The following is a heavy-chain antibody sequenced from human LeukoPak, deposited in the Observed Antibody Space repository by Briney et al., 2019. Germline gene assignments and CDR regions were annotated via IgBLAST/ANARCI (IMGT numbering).Heavy chain of an antibody. CDR1: GFTFSRYA. J-gene: IGHJ4*02. Sequence: PGGSLRLSCGASGFTFSRYAMSWVRQAPGKGLQWVSQIDGSGGAIYYADSVRGRFTISRDNSKNTLFLEMNSLRAEDTAVYYCAKDSEGWLEVNYFDYWGQGTLVTVSS. CDR3: AKDSEGWLEVNYFDY. CDR2: IDGSGGAI. D-gene: IGHD3-9*01. V-gene: IGHV3-23*01.